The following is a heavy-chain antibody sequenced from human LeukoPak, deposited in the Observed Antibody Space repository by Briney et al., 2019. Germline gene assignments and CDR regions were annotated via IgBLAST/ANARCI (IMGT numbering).Heavy chain of an antibody. J-gene: IGHJ4*02. Sequence: PSETLSLTCTVSGGSISSDYWSWIRQPPGKGLEWIGYMYYSGNTNYNPSLKRRVTISIDKSKNKFSLKRSSVTAADTAVYYCARAVCSSSSCYIGRYFDYWGQGTLVTVSS. D-gene: IGHD2-2*02. CDR2: MYYSGNT. V-gene: IGHV4-59*01. CDR1: GGSISSDY. CDR3: ARAVCSSSSCYIGRYFDY.